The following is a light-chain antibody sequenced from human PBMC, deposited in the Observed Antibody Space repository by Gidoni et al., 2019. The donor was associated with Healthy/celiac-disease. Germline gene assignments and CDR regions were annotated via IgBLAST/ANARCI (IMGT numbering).Light chain of an antibody. Sequence: IMLTRSQGTLSLSPGERATLSCRARQSGSSSYLAWYQQKPGQAPRLLLYGASSRATDIPDRFSRSGSGTDFTHTISRLEPGDFAVYYCQQYGSSLWTFXQXTKVEIK. J-gene: IGKJ1*01. CDR2: GAS. V-gene: IGKV3-20*01. CDR1: QSGSSSY. CDR3: QQYGSSLWT.